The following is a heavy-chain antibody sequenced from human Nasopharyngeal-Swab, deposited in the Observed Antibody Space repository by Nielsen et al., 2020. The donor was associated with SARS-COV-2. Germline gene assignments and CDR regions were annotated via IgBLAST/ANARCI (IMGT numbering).Heavy chain of an antibody. V-gene: IGHV4-39*01. CDR2: INYSGSS. CDR3: ARAGVDISTGSSGGCFDY. Sequence: SETLSLTCTASGRSISSSSSYWGWIRPPPGKGLEWVGSINYSGSSYYTPSLNSRATISVTTSKHQFSLNLRSVTDADTAVYYCARAGVDISTGSSGGCFDYWGQGTLVTVSS. D-gene: IGHD3-9*01. CDR1: GRSISSSSSY. J-gene: IGHJ4*02.